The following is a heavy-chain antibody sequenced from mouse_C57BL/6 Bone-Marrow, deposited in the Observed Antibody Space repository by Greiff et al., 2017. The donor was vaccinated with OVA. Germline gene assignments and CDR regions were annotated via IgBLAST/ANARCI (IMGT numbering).Heavy chain of an antibody. J-gene: IGHJ2*01. CDR3: ARYDYLDY. CDR2: IHPNSGST. CDR1: GYTFTSYW. D-gene: IGHD2-3*01. V-gene: IGHV1-64*01. Sequence: QVQLQQPGAELVKPGASVKLSCKASGYTFTSYWMHWVKQRPGQGLEWIGMIHPNSGSTNYNEKFKGKATLTADKSSSTAYMELRSLTSEDSAVYFCARYDYLDYWGQGTTLTVSS.